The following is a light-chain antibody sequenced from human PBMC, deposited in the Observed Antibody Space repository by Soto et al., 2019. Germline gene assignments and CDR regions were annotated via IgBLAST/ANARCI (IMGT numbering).Light chain of an antibody. Sequence: QAVVTQPPSVSGAPGQRVTISCTGSSSNIGAGYDVHWYQQLPGTAPKLLIYGNNNRPSGVPDRFSGSKSGTSASLAITGLQAEDEADYYCQSYDSSLSGRVFGTGTKVTVL. CDR1: SSNIGAGYD. CDR2: GNN. CDR3: QSYDSSLSGRV. J-gene: IGLJ1*01. V-gene: IGLV1-40*01.